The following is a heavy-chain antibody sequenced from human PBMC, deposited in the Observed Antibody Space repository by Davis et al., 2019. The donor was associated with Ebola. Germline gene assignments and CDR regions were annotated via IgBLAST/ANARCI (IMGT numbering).Heavy chain of an antibody. CDR1: GFTFSSYW. V-gene: IGHV3-74*01. CDR2: INSDGSST. CDR3: ARGGETVTGTASHGMDV. Sequence: HTGGSLRLSCAASGFTFSSYWMHWVRQAPGKGLVWVSRINSDGSSTSYADSVKGRFTISRDNAKNTLYLQMDSLTVEDTAIYYCARGGETVTGTASHGMDVWGQGTTVTVSS. J-gene: IGHJ6*02. D-gene: IGHD1-14*01.